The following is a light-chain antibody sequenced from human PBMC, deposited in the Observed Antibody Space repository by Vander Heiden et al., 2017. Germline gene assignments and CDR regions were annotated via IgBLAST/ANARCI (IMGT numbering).Light chain of an antibody. V-gene: IGLV8-61*01. Sequence: QPVVTQEPSFSVSPGGTVTLTCGLSSGSVSTSYYPSWYHQTPGQAPRTLIYSTNTRSSGVPDRFSGSILGNKAALTITGAQADDESDYYCVLYMGSGSWVFGGGTKLTVL. CDR3: VLYMGSGSWV. CDR2: STN. CDR1: SGSVSTSYY. J-gene: IGLJ3*02.